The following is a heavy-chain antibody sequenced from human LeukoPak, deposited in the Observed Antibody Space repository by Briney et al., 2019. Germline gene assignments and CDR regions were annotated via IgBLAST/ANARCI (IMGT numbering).Heavy chain of an antibody. V-gene: IGHV3-48*04. CDR2: ISSSSSTI. Sequence: GGSLRLSCAASGFTFSSYSMNWVRQAPGKGLEWVSCISSSSSTIYYADSVKGRFTVSRDNAKNSLYLQMNSLRAEDTAVYYCARPASGLLWFGELQAFDIWGQGTMVTVSS. J-gene: IGHJ3*02. D-gene: IGHD3-10*01. CDR1: GFTFSSYS. CDR3: ARPASGLLWFGELQAFDI.